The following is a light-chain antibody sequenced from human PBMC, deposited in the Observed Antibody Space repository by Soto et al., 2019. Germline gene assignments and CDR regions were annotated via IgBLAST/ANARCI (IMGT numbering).Light chain of an antibody. J-gene: IGLJ3*02. CDR1: SSDVGGYNY. V-gene: IGLV2-8*01. Sequence: QSALTQPPSASGSPGQSVTISCTGTSSDVGGYNYVSWYQQHPGKAPKLMIYEVSKRPSGVPDRFSGSKSGNTASLTVSGLQAEDEADYYCAIWDDSVDGWVFGGGTKVTVL. CDR3: AIWDDSVDGWV. CDR2: EVS.